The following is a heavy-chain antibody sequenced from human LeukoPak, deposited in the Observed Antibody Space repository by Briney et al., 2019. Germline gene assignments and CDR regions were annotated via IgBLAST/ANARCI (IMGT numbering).Heavy chain of an antibody. J-gene: IGHJ5*02. CDR3: AKHGGRSFTS. CDR1: GGSISTNTW. V-gene: IGHV4-4*02. Sequence: SETLSLTCAVSGGSISTNTWWSWVRQPPGKGLEWIGQTSHDGYADYSPSLQSRVTISVDKSKNQLSLKVDSVSAADSAVYYCAKHGGRSFTSWGQGTLVTVSS. CDR2: TSHDGYA.